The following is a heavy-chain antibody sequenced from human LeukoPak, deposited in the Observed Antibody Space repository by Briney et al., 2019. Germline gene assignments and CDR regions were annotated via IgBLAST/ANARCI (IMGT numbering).Heavy chain of an antibody. CDR3: VSGDAGGFNY. CDR1: GFTFSSYA. J-gene: IGHJ4*02. V-gene: IGHV3-23*01. CDR2: ISGSGGST. Sequence: GGSLRLSCAASGFTFSSYAMSWVRQAPGKGLEWVSAISGSGGSTYYADSVKGRFTISRENAKNSLYLQMNSLRAGDTAVYYCVSGDAGGFNYWGQGTLVTVSS. D-gene: IGHD2-21*02.